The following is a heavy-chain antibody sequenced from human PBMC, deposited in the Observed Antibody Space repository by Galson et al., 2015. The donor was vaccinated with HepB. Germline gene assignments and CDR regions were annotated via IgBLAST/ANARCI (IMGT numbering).Heavy chain of an antibody. Sequence: SVKVSCKASGGIFSTYAISWVRQAPGQGLEWMGRIIPILGSTDYAQKFRGRVTITADTSATTAYLEFSSLGSDDTAVYFCAKSRWINFFTMIRGVIPDVFDVWGRGTVVTVSS. J-gene: IGHJ3*01. CDR1: GGIFSTYA. V-gene: IGHV1-69*10. D-gene: IGHD3-10*01. CDR2: IIPILGST. CDR3: AKSRWINFFTMIRGVIPDVFDV.